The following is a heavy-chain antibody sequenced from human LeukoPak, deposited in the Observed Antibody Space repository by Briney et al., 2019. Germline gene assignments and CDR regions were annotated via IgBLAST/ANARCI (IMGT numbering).Heavy chain of an antibody. CDR3: ARFRDIVVVPAAKDYYMDV. Sequence: GGSLRLSCAASGFTFSSYEMNWVRQAPGKGLEWVSYISSSGSTIYYADSVKGRFTISRDNAKNSLYLQMNSLRAEDTAVYYCARFRDIVVVPAAKDYYMDVWGKGTTVTVSS. V-gene: IGHV3-48*03. CDR1: GFTFSSYE. J-gene: IGHJ6*03. D-gene: IGHD2-2*01. CDR2: ISSSGSTI.